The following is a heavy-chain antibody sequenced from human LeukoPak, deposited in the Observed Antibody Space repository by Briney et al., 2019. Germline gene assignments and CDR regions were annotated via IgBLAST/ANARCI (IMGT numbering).Heavy chain of an antibody. J-gene: IGHJ6*02. CDR1: GGSISSYY. CDR2: IYYSGST. Sequence: SETLSLTCTVSGGSISSYYWSWIRQPPGKGLEWIGYIYYSGSTNYNPSLKSRVTISVDTSKNQFSLKLSSVTAADTAVYYCARLKPELWFGDLPAYYYYGMDVWGQGTTVTVSS. V-gene: IGHV4-59*08. D-gene: IGHD3-10*01. CDR3: ARLKPELWFGDLPAYYYYGMDV.